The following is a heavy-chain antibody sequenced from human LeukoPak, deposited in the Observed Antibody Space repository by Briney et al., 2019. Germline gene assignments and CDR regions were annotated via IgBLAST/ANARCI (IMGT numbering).Heavy chain of an antibody. Sequence: GESLKISCKGSGYSFTSYWIGWVRQMPGKGLEWMGIIYPGDSDTRCSPSFQGQVTISADKSISTAYLQWSSLKASDTAMYYCARAYGSGYYTDAFDIWGQGTMVTVSS. CDR1: GYSFTSYW. V-gene: IGHV5-51*01. CDR2: IYPGDSDT. D-gene: IGHD3-22*01. CDR3: ARAYGSGYYTDAFDI. J-gene: IGHJ3*02.